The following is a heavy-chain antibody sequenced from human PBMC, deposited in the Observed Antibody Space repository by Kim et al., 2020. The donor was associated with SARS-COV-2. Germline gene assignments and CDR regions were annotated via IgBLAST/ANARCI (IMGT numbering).Heavy chain of an antibody. J-gene: IGHJ6*02. Sequence: GESLKISCKGSGYSFTSYWISWVRQMPGKGLEWMGRIDPSDSYTNYSPSFQGHVTISADKSISTAYLQWSSLKASDTAMYYCARVVRIGWQLVYYYYVMDVWGQGTTVTVSS. D-gene: IGHD6-6*01. CDR2: IDPSDSYT. CDR1: GYSFTSYW. CDR3: ARVVRIGWQLVYYYYVMDV. V-gene: IGHV5-10-1*01.